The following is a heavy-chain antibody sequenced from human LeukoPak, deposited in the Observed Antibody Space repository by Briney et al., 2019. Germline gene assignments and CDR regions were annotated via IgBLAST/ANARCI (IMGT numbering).Heavy chain of an antibody. CDR1: GFTFSSYA. J-gene: IGHJ4*02. CDR2: ISYDGSNK. D-gene: IGHD6-6*01. CDR3: ARDRVGSSSSIIDY. V-gene: IGHV3-30-3*01. Sequence: GGSLRLSCAASGFTFSSYAMHWVRQAPGKGLEWVAVISYDGSNKYYADSVKGRFTISRDNSKNTLYLQTNSLRAEDTAVYYCARDRVGSSSSIIDYWGQGTLVTVSS.